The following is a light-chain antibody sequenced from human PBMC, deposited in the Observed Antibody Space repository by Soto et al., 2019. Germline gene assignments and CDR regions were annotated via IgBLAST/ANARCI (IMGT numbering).Light chain of an antibody. CDR3: QQYNNWPLALT. CDR2: GAS. CDR1: QSVSSN. Sequence: EIVMTQSRATLSVSPGERATLSCRASQSVSSNLAWYQQKPGQAPGLLIYGASTRATGIPARFSGSGSGTEFTLTISSLQSEDFAIYYCQQYNNWPLALTFGGGTKVEIK. V-gene: IGKV3-15*01. J-gene: IGKJ4*01.